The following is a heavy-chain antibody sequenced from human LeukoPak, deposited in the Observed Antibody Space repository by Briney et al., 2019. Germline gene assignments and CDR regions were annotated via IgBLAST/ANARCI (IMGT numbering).Heavy chain of an antibody. D-gene: IGHD4-11*01. CDR2: IWSDGTEK. CDR3: AKDIERGFDYTNSLDY. CDR1: GFTFNSYG. V-gene: IGHV3-33*06. J-gene: IGHJ4*02. Sequence: GGPLRLSCAASGFTFNSYGMHWVRQAPGKGLEWVAVIWSDGTEKYYADSVKGRFAISRDDSNKMVYLQMNSLRVEDTAVYYCAKDIERGFDYTNSLDYWGQGTLVTVSS.